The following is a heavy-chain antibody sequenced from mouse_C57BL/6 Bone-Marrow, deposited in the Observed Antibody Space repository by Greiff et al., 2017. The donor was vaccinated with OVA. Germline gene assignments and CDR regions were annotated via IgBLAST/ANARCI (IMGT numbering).Heavy chain of an antibody. V-gene: IGHV1-52*01. CDR1: GYTFTSYW. D-gene: IGHD2-4*01. CDR3: ARTGLPSGFAY. CDR2: IDPSDSET. J-gene: IGHJ3*01. Sequence: QVQLQQPGAELVRPGSSVKLSCKASGYTFTSYWMHWVKQRPIQGLEWIGNIDPSDSETHYNQKFKDKATLTVDKSSSTAYMQLSSLTSEDSAVYYCARTGLPSGFAYWGQGTLVTVSA.